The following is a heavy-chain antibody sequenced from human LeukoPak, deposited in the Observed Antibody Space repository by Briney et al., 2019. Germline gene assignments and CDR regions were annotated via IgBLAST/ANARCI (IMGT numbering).Heavy chain of an antibody. CDR2: IIPILGIA. Sequence: PSVKVSCKASGGTFSSYAISWVRQAPGQGLEWMGRIIPILGIANYAQKFQGRVTITADKSTSTAYMELSSLRSEDTAVYYCARDSSNDYGDYANDYWGQGTLVTVSS. J-gene: IGHJ4*02. CDR3: ARDSSNDYGDYANDY. CDR1: GGTFSSYA. V-gene: IGHV1-69*04. D-gene: IGHD4-17*01.